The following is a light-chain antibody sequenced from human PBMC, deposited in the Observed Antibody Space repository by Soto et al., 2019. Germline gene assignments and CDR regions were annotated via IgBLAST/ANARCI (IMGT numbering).Light chain of an antibody. Sequence: QAVVTQEPSLTVSPGGTVTLTCGSSTGAVTSSHYPYWFQQRPGQAPRTLIYNTNNKHSWTPARFSGSLLGGKAALTLSGAQPEDEADYYCLLFYSGLRVFGRGTKLTVL. CDR1: TGAVTSSHY. J-gene: IGLJ2*01. CDR3: LLFYSGLRV. V-gene: IGLV7-46*01. CDR2: NTN.